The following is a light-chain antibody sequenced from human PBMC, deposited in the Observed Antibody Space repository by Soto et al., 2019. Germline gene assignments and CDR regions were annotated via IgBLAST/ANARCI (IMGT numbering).Light chain of an antibody. CDR2: EVS. CDR1: SSDGRGYNY. CDR3: SSYAGSNNYD. V-gene: IGLV2-8*02. J-gene: IGLJ1*01. Sequence: QSALTHLPSASRSPGGSVTISCTGTSSDGRGYNYVSCYQQHPGKAPKLMIYEVSQRPSGVPDRFSGSKSGNTASLTVSGLQAEDEADYYCSSYAGSNNYDFGTGTKVTVL.